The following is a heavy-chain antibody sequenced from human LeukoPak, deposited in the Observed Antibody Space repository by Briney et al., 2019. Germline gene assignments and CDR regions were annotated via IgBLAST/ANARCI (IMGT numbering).Heavy chain of an antibody. CDR1: GFTFSSYG. CDR2: ISYDGSNK. D-gene: IGHD2-15*01. V-gene: IGHV3-30*18. CDR3: AKLGYCSGGSCYPFDY. J-gene: IGHJ4*02. Sequence: GGSLRLSCAASGFTFSSYGMHWVRQAPGKGLEWVAVISYDGSNKYYADSVNGRFTISRDNSKNTLYLQMNSLRAEDTAVYYCAKLGYCSGGSCYPFDYWGQGTLVTVSS.